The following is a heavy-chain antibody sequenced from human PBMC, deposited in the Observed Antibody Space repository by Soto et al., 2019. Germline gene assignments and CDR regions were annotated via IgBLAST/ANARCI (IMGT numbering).Heavy chain of an antibody. D-gene: IGHD6-19*01. J-gene: IGHJ4*02. CDR1: GFTFSSYA. CDR2: ISYDGSNK. V-gene: IGHV3-30-3*01. CDR3: ARETYSSGWTPTFDY. Sequence: QVQLVESGGGVVQPGRSLRLSCAASGFTFSSYAMHWVRQAPGKGLEWVAVISYDGSNKYYADSVKGRFTISRDNSKNTLYLQMNSLRADDTAVYDCARETYSSGWTPTFDYWGQGTLVTVSS.